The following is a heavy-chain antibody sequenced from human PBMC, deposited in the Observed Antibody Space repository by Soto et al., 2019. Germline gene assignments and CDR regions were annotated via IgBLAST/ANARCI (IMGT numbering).Heavy chain of an antibody. D-gene: IGHD3-10*01. V-gene: IGHV1-8*01. J-gene: IGHJ6*02. CDR2: MNPNSGNT. CDR3: ARAKHYGSGTYYYGMDV. CDR1: GYTFTSYD. Sequence: EASVKVSCKASGYTFTSYDINWVRQATGQGLEWMGWMNPNSGNTGYAQKFQGRVTMTRNTSISTAYMELSSLRSEDTAVYYCARAKHYGSGTYYYGMDVWGQGTTVTVSS.